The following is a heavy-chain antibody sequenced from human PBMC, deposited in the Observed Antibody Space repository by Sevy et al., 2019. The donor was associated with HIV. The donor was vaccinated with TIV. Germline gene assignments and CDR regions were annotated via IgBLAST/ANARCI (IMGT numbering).Heavy chain of an antibody. V-gene: IGHV3-33*01. CDR1: GFPFSSFA. J-gene: IGHJ4*02. CDR2: IWYDGSQK. Sequence: GGSLRLSCSASGFPFSSFAMHWVRQAPGKGLEWVALIWYDGSQKYFADSLKGRLTISRDNSKNTLFLQMNSLRAEDTAEYYCARPILGVTTSTYFDSWGQGTLVTVSS. D-gene: IGHD1-26*01. CDR3: ARPILGVTTSTYFDS.